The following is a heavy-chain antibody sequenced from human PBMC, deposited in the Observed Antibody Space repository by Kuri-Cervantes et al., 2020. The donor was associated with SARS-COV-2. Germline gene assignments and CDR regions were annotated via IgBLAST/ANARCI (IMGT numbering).Heavy chain of an antibody. V-gene: IGHV4-59*01. CDR2: IYYSGST. CDR3: ASTGYSRVGTDDY. J-gene: IGHJ4*02. CDR1: GGSISSYY. D-gene: IGHD6-13*01. Sequence: SETLSLTCTVSGGSISSYYWSWIRQPPGKGLEWIGYIYYSGSTNYNPSLKSRVTISVDTSKNQFSLKLSSVTAADTAVYYCASTGYSRVGTDDYWGQGTLVPVAS.